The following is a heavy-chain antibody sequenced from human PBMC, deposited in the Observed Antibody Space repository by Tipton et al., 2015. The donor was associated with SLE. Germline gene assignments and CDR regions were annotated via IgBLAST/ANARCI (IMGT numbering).Heavy chain of an antibody. CDR3: ARDGYSSGLWYFDY. J-gene: IGHJ4*02. D-gene: IGHD6-19*01. Sequence: RSLRLSCAASGFTFSSYAMHWVRQAPGKGLEWVAVISYDGSNKYYADSVKGRFTISRDNSKNTLYLQMNSLRAEDTAVYYCARDGYSSGLWYFDYWGQGTLVTVSS. CDR1: GFTFSSYA. CDR2: ISYDGSNK. V-gene: IGHV3-30*04.